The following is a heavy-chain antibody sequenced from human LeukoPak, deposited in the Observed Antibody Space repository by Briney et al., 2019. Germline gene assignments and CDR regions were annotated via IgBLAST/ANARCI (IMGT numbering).Heavy chain of an antibody. V-gene: IGHV3-33*06. J-gene: IGHJ3*02. CDR1: GFTFSSYG. CDR2: IWFDGNNK. D-gene: IGHD3-22*01. Sequence: PGGSLRLSRAASGFTFSSYGMHGVRQAPRKGLEWVAGIWFDGNNKYYTDSVKGRFTISRHNSKNTLYLQMNSLRAEDTAIYYCAKDLSPYYYDSSGHYIPHDAFDIWGRGTMVTVSS. CDR3: AKDLSPYYYDSSGHYIPHDAFDI.